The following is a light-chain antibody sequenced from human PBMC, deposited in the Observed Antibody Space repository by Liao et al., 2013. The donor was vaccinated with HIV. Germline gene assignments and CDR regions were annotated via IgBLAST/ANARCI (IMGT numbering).Light chain of an antibody. V-gene: IGLV3-21*01. CDR3: QAWDSSIHMV. Sequence: SYELTQPPSVSVAPGKTARITCGGNNIGTKGVHWYQQKSGQAPVLVMYYNSDRPSGIPERFSGSNSGNTATLTISGTQAMDEADYYCQAWDSSIHMVFGGGTKLTVL. J-gene: IGLJ2*01. CDR1: NIGTKG. CDR2: YNS.